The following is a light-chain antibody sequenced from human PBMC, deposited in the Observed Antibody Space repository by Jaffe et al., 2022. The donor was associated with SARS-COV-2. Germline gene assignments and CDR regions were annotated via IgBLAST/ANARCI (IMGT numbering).Light chain of an antibody. J-gene: IGLJ3*02. V-gene: IGLV1-51*01. CDR3: GTWDSSLSAGV. CDR2: DNN. CDR1: NSNIGNNY. Sequence: QSVLTQPPSVSAAPGQKVTISCSGSNSNIGNNYVSWYQQFPGTAPKLLIYDNNKRPSGIPDRFSGSNSVTSATLGITGLQTGDEADYYCGTWDSSLSAGVFGGGTKLTVL.